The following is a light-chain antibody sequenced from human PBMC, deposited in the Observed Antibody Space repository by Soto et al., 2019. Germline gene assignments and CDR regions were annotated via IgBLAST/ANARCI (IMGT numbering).Light chain of an antibody. V-gene: IGLV1-44*01. Sequence: QSVLTQPPSASGTPGQRVTISCSGGSSNIGSNSVNWYQQLPGTAPKLLIYSHNQRPSGIPDRFSGSKSGSSASLAISGLQSEDEADYYCAVWDNSLNAYVFGTGTKLTVL. CDR1: SSNIGSNS. CDR3: AVWDNSLNAYV. CDR2: SHN. J-gene: IGLJ1*01.